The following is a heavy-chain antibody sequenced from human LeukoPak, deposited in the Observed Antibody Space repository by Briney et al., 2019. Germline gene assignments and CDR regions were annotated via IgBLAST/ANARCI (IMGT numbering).Heavy chain of an antibody. CDR1: GSSFSSYT. J-gene: IGHJ4*02. V-gene: IGHV3-21*01. CDR2: ISSSSSYI. Sequence: PGGSLRLSCAASGSSFSSYTMNCVRQAPGKGLEWVSIISSSSSYIYYADSVKGRFTISRDNAKNALYLQMNSLRVEDTAVYYCARDGRCGGDCYASWGQGTLVTVSS. D-gene: IGHD2-21*02. CDR3: ARDGRCGGDCYAS.